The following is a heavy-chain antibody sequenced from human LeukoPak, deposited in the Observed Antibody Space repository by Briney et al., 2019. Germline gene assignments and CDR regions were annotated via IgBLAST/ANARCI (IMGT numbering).Heavy chain of an antibody. CDR2: INPNSGGT. CDR1: GYTFTGYY. Sequence: ASVKVSCKASGYTFTGYYMHWVRQAPGQGLEWMGWINPNSGGTSYAQKFQGRVTMTRDTSISTAYMELSRLRSDDTAVYYCARLSAIFGVAYYMDVWGKGTTVTISS. D-gene: IGHD3-3*01. J-gene: IGHJ6*03. CDR3: ARLSAIFGVAYYMDV. V-gene: IGHV1-2*02.